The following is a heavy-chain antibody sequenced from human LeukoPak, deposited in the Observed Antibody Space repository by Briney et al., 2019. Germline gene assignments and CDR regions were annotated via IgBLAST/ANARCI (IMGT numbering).Heavy chain of an antibody. CDR3: ARDSRGDYYGSGSYSGDAFDI. V-gene: IGHV3-11*04. Sequence: GGSLRLSCAASGFTFSDYYMSWIRQAPGKGLEWVSYISSSGSTIYYADSVKGRFTISRDNAKNSLYLQMNSLRAEDTAVYYCARDSRGDYYGSGSYSGDAFDIWGQGTMVTVSS. CDR2: ISSSGSTI. CDR1: GFTFSDYY. J-gene: IGHJ3*02. D-gene: IGHD3-10*01.